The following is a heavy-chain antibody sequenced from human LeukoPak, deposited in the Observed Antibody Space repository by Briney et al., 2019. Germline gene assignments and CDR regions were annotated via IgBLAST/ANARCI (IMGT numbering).Heavy chain of an antibody. V-gene: IGHV3-30*03. CDR2: ISYDGSNK. CDR3: ARGDYSFGY. CDR1: GFSFSSYG. D-gene: IGHD4-11*01. J-gene: IGHJ4*02. Sequence: GGSLRLSCAASGFSFSSYGMHRVRQAPGQGLEGVAVISYDGSNKYYADSVKGRFTISRDNSKNTLYLQMNSLRAEDAAVYYCARGDYSFGYWGQGTLVTVPS.